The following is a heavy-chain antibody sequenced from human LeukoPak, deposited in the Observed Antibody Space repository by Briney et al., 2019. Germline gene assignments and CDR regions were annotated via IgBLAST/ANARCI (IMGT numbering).Heavy chain of an antibody. CDR3: ARGSTVVWKPPFDP. CDR2: IKQDGSEK. J-gene: IGHJ5*02. CDR1: GFSFGTYW. V-gene: IGHV3-7*01. D-gene: IGHD4-23*01. Sequence: GGSLRLSCAASGFSFGTYWMSWVRQAPGKGLEWVANIKQDGSEKYYVDSVKGRFTISRDNAKNSLYLQMNSLRAEDTAVYYCARGSTVVWKPPFDPWGQGTLVTVSS.